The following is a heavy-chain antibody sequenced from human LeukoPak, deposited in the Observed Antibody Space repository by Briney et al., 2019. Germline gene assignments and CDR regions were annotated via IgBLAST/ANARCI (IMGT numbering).Heavy chain of an antibody. CDR3: ARVIGATGYCSSTSCYAFDY. CDR1: GYPISSGYY. J-gene: IGHJ4*02. CDR2: VYHSGST. V-gene: IGHV4-38-2*02. D-gene: IGHD2-2*01. Sequence: PSETLSLTCTVSGYPISSGYYWGWIRQPPGKGLEWIGSVYHSGSTSYNPSLKSRVTTSVDTSKNQFSLKLSSVTAADTAVYYCARVIGATGYCSSTSCYAFDYWGQGTLVTVSS.